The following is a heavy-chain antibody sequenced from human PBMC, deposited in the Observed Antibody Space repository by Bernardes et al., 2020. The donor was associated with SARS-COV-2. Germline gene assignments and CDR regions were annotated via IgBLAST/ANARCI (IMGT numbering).Heavy chain of an antibody. CDR3: ANDILTGADGMDV. V-gene: IGHV3-30*18. CDR2: ISYDESDK. CDR1: GFTFSDHG. Sequence: GGSLRLSCAASGFTFSDHGMHWVRQAPGKGLEWVALISYDESDKNYADSVRGRFTISRDNSKNTLYLQMNSLRVEDTAMYYCANDILTGADGMDVWGQGTTVTVSS. D-gene: IGHD3-9*01. J-gene: IGHJ6*02.